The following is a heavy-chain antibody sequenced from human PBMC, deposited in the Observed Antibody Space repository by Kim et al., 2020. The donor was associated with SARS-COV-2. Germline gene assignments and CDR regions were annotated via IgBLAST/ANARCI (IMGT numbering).Heavy chain of an antibody. CDR3: AREERGYGWFGELSFSACAFDI. CDR2: ISYDGSNK. J-gene: IGHJ3*02. CDR1: GFTFSSYA. D-gene: IGHD3-10*01. V-gene: IGHV3-30-3*01. Sequence: GGSLRLSCAASGFTFSSYAMHWVRQAPGKGLEWVAVISYDGSNKYYADSVKGRFTISRDNSKNTLYLQMNSLRAEDTAVYYCAREERGYGWFGELSFSACAFDIWGQGTMVTVSS.